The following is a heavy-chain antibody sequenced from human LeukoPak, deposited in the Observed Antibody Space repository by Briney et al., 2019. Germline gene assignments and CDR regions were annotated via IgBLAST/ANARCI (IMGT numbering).Heavy chain of an antibody. J-gene: IGHJ4*02. V-gene: IGHV4-34*01. CDR2: INHSGST. D-gene: IGHD2-21*02. Sequence: SETLSLTCAVYGGSFSGYYWSWIRQPPGKGLEWIGEINHSGSTNYNPSLKSRVTISVDTSKNQFSLKLSSVTAADTAVYYCATQTYCGGDCSSSDYWGQGTLVTVSS. CDR1: GGSFSGYY. CDR3: ATQTYCGGDCSSSDY.